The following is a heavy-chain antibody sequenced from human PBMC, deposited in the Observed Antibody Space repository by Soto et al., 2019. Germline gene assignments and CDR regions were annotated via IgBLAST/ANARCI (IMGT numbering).Heavy chain of an antibody. CDR2: ISAYTGNK. CDR3: AREGDVTMVRGVIVAFDY. D-gene: IGHD3-10*01. J-gene: IGHJ4*02. CDR1: GYIFTNYG. Sequence: QVKLVQSGAEVNKPGASVKVSCKASGYIFTNYGVNWVRQAPGQGLEWMGWISAYTGNKRYAQNVQGRVTMTTDTSTNTAYMELRSLRSDDTAVYYCAREGDVTMVRGVIVAFDYWGQGTLVTVSS. V-gene: IGHV1-18*01.